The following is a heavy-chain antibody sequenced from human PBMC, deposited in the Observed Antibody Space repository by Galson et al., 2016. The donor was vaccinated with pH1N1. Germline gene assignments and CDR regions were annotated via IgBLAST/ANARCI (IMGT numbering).Heavy chain of an antibody. V-gene: IGHV2-70*01. J-gene: IGHJ4*02. CDR1: GFSLSTTGMC. CDR3: ALSYNDYTNVDC. D-gene: IGHD4-11*01. Sequence: PALVKPTQTLTLTCTVSGFSLSTTGMCVSWIRQPPGKALEWLALIDWDDDKYYSTSLKTRLTLSKDASKKQVVLTMTNMDPVDTATYFCALSYNDYTNVDCWVQGAPVTVSS. CDR2: IDWDDDK.